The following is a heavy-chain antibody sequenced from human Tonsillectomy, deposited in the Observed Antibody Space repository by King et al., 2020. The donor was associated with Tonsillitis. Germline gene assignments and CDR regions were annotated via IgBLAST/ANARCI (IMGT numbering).Heavy chain of an antibody. CDR2: ISSSSSTI. CDR3: ARDPGGYYDSSGYYYTPYFDY. D-gene: IGHD3-22*01. V-gene: IGHV3-48*01. CDR1: GFTFSSYN. Sequence: VQLVESGGGLVQPGGSLRLSCAASGFTFSSYNMNWVRQAPGKGLEWVSYISSSSSTIYYADSVKGRFTISRDNAKNSLYLQMNSLRAEDTAVYYCARDPGGYYDSSGYYYTPYFDYWGQGTLVTVSS. J-gene: IGHJ4*02.